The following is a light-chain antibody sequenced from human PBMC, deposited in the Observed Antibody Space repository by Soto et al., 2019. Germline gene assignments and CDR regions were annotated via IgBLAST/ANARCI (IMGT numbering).Light chain of an antibody. CDR2: DAS. CDR3: QQYTTDSSLT. V-gene: IGKV1-5*01. CDR1: QSISSW. J-gene: IGKJ4*01. Sequence: DIQMTQSPSTLSASIGDRVTMTCRASQSISSWLAWYQQKLGRAPRLLIYDASSLESGVPSRFSGSGYGTEFTLTISSLQPDDFATYYCQQYTTDSSLTFGGGTKVDI.